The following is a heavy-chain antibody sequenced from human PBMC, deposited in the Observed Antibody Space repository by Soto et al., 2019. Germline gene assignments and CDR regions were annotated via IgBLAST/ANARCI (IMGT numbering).Heavy chain of an antibody. CDR1: GGSFSGYY. J-gene: IGHJ4*02. CDR3: ARRRCGGDCYSPIDY. CDR2: INHSGST. V-gene: IGHV4-34*01. Sequence: QVQLQQWGAGLLKPSETLSLTCAVYGGSFSGYYWSWIRQPPGKGLEWIGEINHSGSTNYNPSLKSRVTISVDTSKNQFSLKLSSVTAADTAVYYCARRRCGGDCYSPIDYWGQGTLVTVSS. D-gene: IGHD2-21*02.